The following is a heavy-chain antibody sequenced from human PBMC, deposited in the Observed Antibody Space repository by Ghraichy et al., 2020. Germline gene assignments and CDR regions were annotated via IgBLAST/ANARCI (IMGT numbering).Heavy chain of an antibody. D-gene: IGHD3-3*01. CDR3: VKDKGAIFGDT. V-gene: IGHV3-23*01. CDR2: ISNSASRT. Sequence: GGSLRLSCAASGFPFSTYAMSWVRQVPGKGLEWVSTISNSASRTFYADSVRGRFSISRDSSKNTVYLQMNSLRAEDTAIYYCVKDKGAIFGDTCGQGTLVTGSS. CDR1: GFPFSTYA. J-gene: IGHJ5*02.